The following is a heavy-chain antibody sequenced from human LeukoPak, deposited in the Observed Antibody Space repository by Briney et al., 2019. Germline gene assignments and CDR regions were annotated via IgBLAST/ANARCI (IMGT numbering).Heavy chain of an antibody. J-gene: IGHJ6*03. CDR1: GFTFSSYA. CDR2: ISGSGGST. Sequence: GGSLRLSCAASGFTFSSYAMGWVRQAPGKGLEWVSAISGSGGSTYYADSVKGRFTISRDNSKNTLYLQMNSLRAEDTAVYYCAKMACSGGSCRKKTYYYYYMDVWGKGTTVTVSS. V-gene: IGHV3-23*01. CDR3: AKMACSGGSCRKKTYYYYYMDV. D-gene: IGHD2-15*01.